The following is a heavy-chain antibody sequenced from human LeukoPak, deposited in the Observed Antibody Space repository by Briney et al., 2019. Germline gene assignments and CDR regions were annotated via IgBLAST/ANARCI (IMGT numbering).Heavy chain of an antibody. J-gene: IGHJ4*02. V-gene: IGHV1-18*01. CDR1: GYTFTNYG. CDR2: ISAYNGNT. D-gene: IGHD1-26*01. CDR3: ARDLDQYSGRFGGFGHDF. Sequence: GASVKVSCKASGYTFTNYGINWVRQAPGQGLEWMGWISAYNGNTNYAQKLQGRVTMTTDTSTSTAYMELRSPRSDDTAVYYCARDLDQYSGRFGGFGHDFWGQGTLVTVSS.